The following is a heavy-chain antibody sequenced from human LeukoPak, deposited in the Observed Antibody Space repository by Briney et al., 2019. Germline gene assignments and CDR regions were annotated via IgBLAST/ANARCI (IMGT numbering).Heavy chain of an antibody. D-gene: IGHD4/OR15-4a*01. J-gene: IGHJ4*02. CDR1: GGSISSGGYY. CDR3: ARGGAQGFDY. CDR2: IYYSGST. Sequence: SETLSLTCTVSGGSISSGGYYWSWIRQHPGKGLEWIGYIYYSGSTYYNPSLKSRVTISVDTSKNQFSLKLSSVTAADTAVYYCARGGAQGFDYWGQGTLVTVSS. V-gene: IGHV4-31*03.